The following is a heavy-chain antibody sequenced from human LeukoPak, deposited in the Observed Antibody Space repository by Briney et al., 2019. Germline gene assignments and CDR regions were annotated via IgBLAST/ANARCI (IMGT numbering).Heavy chain of an antibody. V-gene: IGHV1-24*01. D-gene: IGHD5-18*01. CDR3: ATLVDTAMVTGYWFDP. CDR1: GYTLTELS. Sequence: ASVTDSCKVSGYTLTELSMHWVRQAPGKGLEWMGGFDPEDGETIYAQKFQGRVTMTEDTSTDTAYMELSSLRSEDTAVYYCATLVDTAMVTGYWFDPWGQGTLVTVSS. J-gene: IGHJ5*02. CDR2: FDPEDGET.